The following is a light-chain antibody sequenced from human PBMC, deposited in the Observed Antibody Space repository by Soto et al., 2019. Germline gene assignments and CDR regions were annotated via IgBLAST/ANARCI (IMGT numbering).Light chain of an antibody. CDR3: CSYAGSLGYV. CDR2: DVS. J-gene: IGLJ1*01. Sequence: QSVLTQPRSVSGSPGQSVTISCTVTSSDVGGYNYVSWYQQHPGKAPKLMIYDVSKRPSGVPDRFSGSKSGNTASLTISGLQAEDEADYYYCSYAGSLGYVFGTGTKVTVL. V-gene: IGLV2-11*01. CDR1: SSDVGGYNY.